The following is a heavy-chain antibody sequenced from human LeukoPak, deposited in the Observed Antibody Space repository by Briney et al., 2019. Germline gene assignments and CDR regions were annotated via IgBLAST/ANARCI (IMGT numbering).Heavy chain of an antibody. J-gene: IGHJ4*02. D-gene: IGHD2/OR15-2a*01. CDR3: ARSGLSRFGF. V-gene: IGHV1-2*02. CDR2: INPNSGGT. CDR1: GYTFTGYY. Sequence: EASVKVSCKASGYTFTGYYMHWVRQAPGQGLEWMGWINPNSGGTNYAQKFQGGVTMTRDTSISTAYMELSRLRSDDTAVYYCARSGLSRFGFWGQGTLVTVSS.